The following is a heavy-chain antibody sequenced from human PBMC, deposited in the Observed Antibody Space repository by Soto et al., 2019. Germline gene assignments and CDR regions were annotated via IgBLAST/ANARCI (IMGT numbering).Heavy chain of an antibody. CDR3: AKVIVRQQWLAQAFDY. CDR1: GFTFSSYA. V-gene: IGHV3-23*01. Sequence: PGGSLRLSCAASGFTFSSYAMTWVRQAPGKGLEWVSAISGSGGSTYYADSVKGRFTISRDNSKNTLYLQMNSLRAEDTAVYYCAKVIVRQQWLAQAFDYWGQGTLVTVSS. CDR2: ISGSGGST. J-gene: IGHJ4*02. D-gene: IGHD6-19*01.